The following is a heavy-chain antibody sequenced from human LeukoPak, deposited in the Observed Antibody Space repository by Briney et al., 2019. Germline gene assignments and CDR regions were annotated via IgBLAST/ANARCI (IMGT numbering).Heavy chain of an antibody. V-gene: IGHV3-7*01. Sequence: GGSLRLSCAASGFTLSSYAMTWVRQAPGKGLEWVANIKQDGSDKYYVDSVKGRFTISRDNAKNSLYLQMNSLRAEDTAVYYCARDNYYDSSGHYNGNWFDPWGQGTLVTVSS. CDR3: ARDNYYDSSGHYNGNWFDP. D-gene: IGHD3-22*01. J-gene: IGHJ5*02. CDR1: GFTLSSYA. CDR2: IKQDGSDK.